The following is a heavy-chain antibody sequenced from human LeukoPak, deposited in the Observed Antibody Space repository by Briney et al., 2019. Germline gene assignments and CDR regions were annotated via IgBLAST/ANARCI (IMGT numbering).Heavy chain of an antibody. V-gene: IGHV3-7*03. Sequence: GGSLRLSCEASGFSFSSYWMSWVRQAPGKGLEWVANIKTDGSEKYYVDSVKGRFTISRDNAKNSLYLQMNSLRAEDTAVYYCARDYTGYFPWGQGTLVIVSS. CDR3: ARDYTGYFP. CDR2: IKTDGSEK. CDR1: GFSFSSYW. J-gene: IGHJ5*02. D-gene: IGHD3-9*01.